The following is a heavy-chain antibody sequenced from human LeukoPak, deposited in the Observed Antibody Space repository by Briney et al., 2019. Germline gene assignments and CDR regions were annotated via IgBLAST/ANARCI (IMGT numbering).Heavy chain of an antibody. V-gene: IGHV4-39*01. D-gene: IGHD3-3*01. CDR2: VYSSGSS. J-gene: IGHJ3*02. CDR1: GDSLSSSFY. CDR3: ARAGPDDFWSGSDAFDI. Sequence: SETLPLTCNVSGDSLSSSFYWAWIRQSPGKGLEWIGTVYSSGSSYYNPSLKSRVTISVDTSKNQLSLKVSSVTAADTAVYYCARAGPDDFWSGSDAFDIWGQGTMVTVSS.